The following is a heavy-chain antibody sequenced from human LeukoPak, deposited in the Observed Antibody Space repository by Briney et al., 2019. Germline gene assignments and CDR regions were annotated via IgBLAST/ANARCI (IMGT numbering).Heavy chain of an antibody. D-gene: IGHD5-12*01. V-gene: IGHV4-31*03. CDR3: VRNGIYPLIYYDY. J-gene: IGHJ4*02. Sequence: PSETLSLTCTVSGGSISSGGYYWSWIRQHPGKGLEWIGYIYYSGSTYYNPSLKSRVTISVDTSKNQFSLKLSSVTAADTAVYYCVRNGIYPLIYYDYWGQGTLVTVSS. CDR2: IYYSGST. CDR1: GGSISSGGYY.